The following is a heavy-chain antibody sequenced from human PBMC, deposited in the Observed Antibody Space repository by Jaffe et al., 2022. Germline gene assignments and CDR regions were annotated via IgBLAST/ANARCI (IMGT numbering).Heavy chain of an antibody. CDR1: GYSISSGYY. Sequence: QVQLQESGPGLVKPSETLSLTCAVSGYSISSGYYWGWIRQPPGKGLEWIGSIYHSGSTYYNPSLKSRVTISVDTSKNQFSLKLSSVTAADTAVYYCARQVGDPARGGDFDLWGRGTLVTVSS. CDR3: ARQVGDPARGGDFDL. V-gene: IGHV4-38-2*01. J-gene: IGHJ2*01. CDR2: IYHSGST. D-gene: IGHD2-21*01.